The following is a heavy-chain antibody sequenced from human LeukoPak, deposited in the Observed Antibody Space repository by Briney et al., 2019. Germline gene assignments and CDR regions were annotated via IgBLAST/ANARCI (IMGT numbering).Heavy chain of an antibody. Sequence: GGSLRLSCVASGFTFSRSWMTWVRQAPGKGLQWVALISPEGSDAYVDSVKGRFTISRDNAENSLYLQMNSLRAEDTAVYYCARDPAKNYDFWSGYYGTRFDPWGQGTLVTVSS. V-gene: IGHV3-7*03. J-gene: IGHJ5*02. D-gene: IGHD3-3*01. CDR1: GFTFSRSW. CDR3: ARDPAKNYDFWSGYYGTRFDP. CDR2: ISPEGSDA.